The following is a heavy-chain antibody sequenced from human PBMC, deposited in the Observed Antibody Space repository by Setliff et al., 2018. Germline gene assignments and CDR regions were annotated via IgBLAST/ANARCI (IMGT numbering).Heavy chain of an antibody. J-gene: IGHJ4*02. CDR1: GYSISSGYY. CDR2: IYHSGST. Sequence: TSETLSLTCGVSGYSISSGYYWGWIRQPPGKGLDWIGTIYHSGSTYYKPSLKSRVTMSVDTSKNQFSLNLSSVIAADTAMYYCARAYSSSPGHFDYWGQGTLVTVSS. D-gene: IGHD6-6*01. V-gene: IGHV4-38-2*01. CDR3: ARAYSSSPGHFDY.